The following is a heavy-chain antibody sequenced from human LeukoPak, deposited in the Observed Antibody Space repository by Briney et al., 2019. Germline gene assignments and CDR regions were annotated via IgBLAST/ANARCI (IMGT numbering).Heavy chain of an antibody. D-gene: IGHD2-2*01. CDR3: ASEVPAARRAFDY. CDR1: GGSFSGYY. V-gene: IGHV4-34*01. CDR2: INHSGST. Sequence: KASETLSLTCAVYGGSFSGYYWSWISQPPGKGLEWIGEINHSGSTNYNPSLKSRVTISVDTSKNQFSLKLSSVTAADTAVYYCASEVPAARRAFDYWGQGTPVTVSS. J-gene: IGHJ4*02.